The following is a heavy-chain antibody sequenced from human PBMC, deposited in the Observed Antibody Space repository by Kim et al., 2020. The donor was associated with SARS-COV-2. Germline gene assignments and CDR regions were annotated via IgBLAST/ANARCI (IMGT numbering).Heavy chain of an antibody. J-gene: IGHJ4*02. CDR3: ARDGYSSSSDYFDY. Sequence: GGSLRLSCVASGFTFSSYGMHWVRQAPGKGLEWVAVIWYDGSNKYYADSVKGRFTISRDNSKNTLYLQMNSLRAEDTAVYYCARDGYSSSSDYFDYWGQGTLVTVSS. CDR2: IWYDGSNK. V-gene: IGHV3-33*01. CDR1: GFTFSSYG. D-gene: IGHD6-13*01.